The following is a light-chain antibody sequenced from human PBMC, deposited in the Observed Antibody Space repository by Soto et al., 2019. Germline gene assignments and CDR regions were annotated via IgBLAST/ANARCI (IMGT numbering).Light chain of an antibody. CDR3: MQALQTPIT. Sequence: DIVITQSPLSLAVTPGEPASISCNSSQSLLHSNGYNYLDWYLQKPGQSPQLLIYLGSNRASGVPDRFSGSGSGTDFTLKISRVEAEDVGVYYCMQALQTPITFGQGTRLEIK. CDR1: QSLLHSNGYNY. V-gene: IGKV2-28*01. J-gene: IGKJ5*01. CDR2: LGS.